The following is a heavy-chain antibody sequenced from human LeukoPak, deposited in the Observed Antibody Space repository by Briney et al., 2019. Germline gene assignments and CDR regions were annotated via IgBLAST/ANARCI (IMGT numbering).Heavy chain of an antibody. CDR2: INPNSGGT. CDR1: GYTFTSYA. D-gene: IGHD6-13*01. CDR3: ARGPPRYSSFPLDY. V-gene: IGHV1-2*04. J-gene: IGHJ4*02. Sequence: GASVKVSCKASGYTFTSYAMNWVRQAPGQGLEWMGWINPNSGGTNYAQKFQGWVTMTRDTPISTAYMELSRLRSDDTAVYYCARGPPRYSSFPLDYWGQGTLVTVSS.